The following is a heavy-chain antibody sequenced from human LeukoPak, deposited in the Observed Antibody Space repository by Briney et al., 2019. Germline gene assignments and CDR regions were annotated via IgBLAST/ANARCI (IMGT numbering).Heavy chain of an antibody. Sequence: SQTLSLTCTVSGGTISSGGYYWSWIRQRPGKDLDWIGNINTSGSTYYNPSLGSRITISFDTSKKQFSLNLSSVTAADTAFYYCAREGRYSSVIDYWGQGTLVTVSS. CDR3: AREGRYSSVIDY. CDR1: GGTISSGGYY. CDR2: INTSGST. V-gene: IGHV4-31*03. J-gene: IGHJ4*02. D-gene: IGHD5-18*01.